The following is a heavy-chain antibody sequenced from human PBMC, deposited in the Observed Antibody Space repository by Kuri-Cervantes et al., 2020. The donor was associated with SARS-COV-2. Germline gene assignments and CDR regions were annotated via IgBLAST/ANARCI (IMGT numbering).Heavy chain of an antibody. J-gene: IGHJ6*03. D-gene: IGHD2-2*01. CDR3: ARVVVPAATGDYYYYYYMDV. V-gene: IGHV3-30-3*01. CDR1: GFTFSSYA. CDR2: ISYDGSNK. Sequence: GESLKISCAASGFTFSSYAMHWVRQAPGKGLEWVAVISYDGSNKYYADSVKGRFTISRDNSKNTLYLQMNSLRAEDTAVYYCARVVVPAATGDYYYYYYMDVWGKGTTVTVSS.